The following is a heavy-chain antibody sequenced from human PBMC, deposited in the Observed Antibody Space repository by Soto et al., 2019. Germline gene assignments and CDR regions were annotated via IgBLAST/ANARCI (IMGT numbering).Heavy chain of an antibody. V-gene: IGHV3-30*14. J-gene: IGHJ6*02. CDR2: ISYDGGNR. Sequence: QVQLVESGGGVVQPGRSLTLSCAASGFTFDTYAMYWVRQAPGKGLEWVAFISYDGGNRYYADSVKGRFTIFRDNSNHTLSLLMNSLRTDDTALYYCARVLVRFRIMYSMDVWGQGTTVTVSS. CDR1: GFTFDTYA. D-gene: IGHD3-10*01. CDR3: ARVLVRFRIMYSMDV.